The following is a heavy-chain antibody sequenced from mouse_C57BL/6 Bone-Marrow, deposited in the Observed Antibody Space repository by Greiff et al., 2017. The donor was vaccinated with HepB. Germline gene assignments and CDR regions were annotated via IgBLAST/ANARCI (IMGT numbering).Heavy chain of an antibody. Sequence: EVKLMESEGGLVQPGSSMKLSCTASGFTFSDYYMAWVRQVPEKGLEWVANINYDGSSTYYLDSLKSRFIISRDNAKNILYLQMSSLKSEDTATYYCARAGYSNFLYWYFDVWGTGTTVTVSS. CDR2: INYDGSST. CDR1: GFTFSDYY. CDR3: ARAGYSNFLYWYFDV. D-gene: IGHD2-5*01. V-gene: IGHV5-16*01. J-gene: IGHJ1*03.